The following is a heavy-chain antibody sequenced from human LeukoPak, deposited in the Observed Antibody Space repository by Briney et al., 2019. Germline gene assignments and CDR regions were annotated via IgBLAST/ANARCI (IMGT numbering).Heavy chain of an antibody. V-gene: IGHV4-30-4*07. CDR3: ARTVIPYFDY. CDR1: GGSFSSGGHS. CDR2: IYYSGST. J-gene: IGHJ4*02. D-gene: IGHD3-16*02. Sequence: PSQTLSLTCAVSGGSFSSGGHSWNWIRQPPGKGLEWIGYIYYSGSTNYNPSLKSRVTISVDTSKNQFSLRLSSVTAADTAVYYCARTVIPYFDYWGQGTLVTVSS.